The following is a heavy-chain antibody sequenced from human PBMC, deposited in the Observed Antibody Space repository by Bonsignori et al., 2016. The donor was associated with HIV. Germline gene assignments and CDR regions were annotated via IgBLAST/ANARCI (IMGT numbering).Heavy chain of an antibody. D-gene: IGHD6-13*01. Sequence: WVRQAPGQGLEWMGWINPNSGGTNYAQKFQGRVTMTRDTSISTAYMELSRLRSDDTAVYYCARTANSYQQLVDIWGQGTMVTVSS. V-gene: IGHV1-2*02. CDR3: ARTANSYQQLVDI. J-gene: IGHJ3*02. CDR2: INPNSGGT.